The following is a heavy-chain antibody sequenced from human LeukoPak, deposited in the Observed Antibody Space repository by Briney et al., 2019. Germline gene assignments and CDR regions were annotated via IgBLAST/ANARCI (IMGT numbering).Heavy chain of an antibody. V-gene: IGHV3-7*03. D-gene: IGHD4-17*01. CDR3: ARVRTVTYYGMDV. CDR2: IKHDESEK. CDR1: GFTFSSYW. J-gene: IGHJ6*04. Sequence: GGSLRLSCVASGFTFSSYWMSWVRQAPGKGLERVANIKHDESEKYYVDSVKGRFTISRDNAKNSLYLQMNSLRAEDTAVYYCARVRTVTYYGMDVWGKGTTVTVSS.